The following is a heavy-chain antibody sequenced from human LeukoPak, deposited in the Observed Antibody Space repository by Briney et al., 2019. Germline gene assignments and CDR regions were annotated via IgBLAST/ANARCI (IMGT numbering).Heavy chain of an antibody. CDR2: INHSGST. CDR3: ARDGTMALRFLEWLGSDYFDY. J-gene: IGHJ4*02. V-gene: IGHV4-34*01. Sequence: SETLSLTCAVYGGSFSGYYWSWIRQPPGKGLEWIGKINHSGSTNYNPSLKSRVTISVDTSKNQFSLKLSSVTAADTAVYYCARDGTMALRFLEWLGSDYFDYWGQGTLVTVSS. CDR1: GGSFSGYY. D-gene: IGHD3-3*01.